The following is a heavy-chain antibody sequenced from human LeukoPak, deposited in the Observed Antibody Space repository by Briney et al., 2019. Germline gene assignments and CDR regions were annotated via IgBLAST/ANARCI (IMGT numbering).Heavy chain of an antibody. CDR3: AKDLETINPTMD. CDR2: IGGSGKNT. J-gene: IGHJ4*02. CDR1: GLTFSSHA. Sequence: PGGSLRLSCAASGLTFSSHAMSWVRQAPRKGLEWVSSIGGSGKNTFYADAVKGRFTISRDNSKDTLYLQMNSLRAEDTAVYYCAKDLETINPTMDWGQGTLVTVSS. D-gene: IGHD3-10*01. V-gene: IGHV3-23*01.